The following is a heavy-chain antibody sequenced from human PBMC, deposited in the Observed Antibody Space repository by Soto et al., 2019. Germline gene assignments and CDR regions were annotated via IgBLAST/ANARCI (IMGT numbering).Heavy chain of an antibody. CDR3: ATYFTGGGGRGY. J-gene: IGHJ4*02. CDR2: IFYSGSS. Sequence: QVQLQESGPGLVKPSETLSLTCTVSGGSITSDHWSWIRQPPEKGLEWIGQIFYSGSSSYNPSLQSRVTISRDTSRNQFSLRLSSVTAADTAVYFCATYFTGGGGRGYWGQGTLVTVSS. CDR1: GGSITSDH. V-gene: IGHV4-59*08. D-gene: IGHD3-16*01.